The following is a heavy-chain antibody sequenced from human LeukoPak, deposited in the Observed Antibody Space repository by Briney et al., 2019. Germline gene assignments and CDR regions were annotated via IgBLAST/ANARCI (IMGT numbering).Heavy chain of an antibody. V-gene: IGHV4-4*07. CDR2: IYTSGST. Sequence: PSETLSLTCIVSGGSISSYYWSWIRQPAGKGLEWIGRIYTSGSTNYNPSLKSRVTMSVDTSKNQFSLKLSSVTAADTAVYYCARDGWGSSWSLDAFDIWGQGTMVTVSS. CDR1: GGSISSYY. J-gene: IGHJ3*02. CDR3: ARDGWGSSWSLDAFDI. D-gene: IGHD6-13*01.